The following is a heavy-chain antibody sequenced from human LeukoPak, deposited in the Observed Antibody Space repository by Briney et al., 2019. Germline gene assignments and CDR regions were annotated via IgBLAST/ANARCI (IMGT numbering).Heavy chain of an antibody. CDR1: GGSFSGYY. Sequence: SETLSLTCAVYGGSFSGYYWSWVRQPPGKGLEWVGEIDHSGATKYNPSLRSGVTISLDTSKNQFSLTLSSITAADTAVYYCAKAPYLSSGSWGQGTMVTVSS. CDR2: IDHSGAT. J-gene: IGHJ3*01. CDR3: AKAPYLSSGS. V-gene: IGHV4-34*01. D-gene: IGHD3-22*01.